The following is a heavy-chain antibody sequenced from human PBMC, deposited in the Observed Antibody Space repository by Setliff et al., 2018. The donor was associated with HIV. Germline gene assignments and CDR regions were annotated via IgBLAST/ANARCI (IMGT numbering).Heavy chain of an antibody. CDR1: GFTFSSYG. V-gene: IGHV3-30*03. J-gene: IGHJ6*03. CDR3: TRGSLGDYRDQYHNMDI. CDR2: TSSDGTKK. D-gene: IGHD4-17*01. Sequence: TGGSLRLSCAASGFTFSSYGMHWVRQAPGKGLEWVAITSSDGTKKHYADSVKGRFTVSRDNSKNTLYLQMNSLRPEDTAVYYCTRGSLGDYRDQYHNMDIWGKGTTVTVSS.